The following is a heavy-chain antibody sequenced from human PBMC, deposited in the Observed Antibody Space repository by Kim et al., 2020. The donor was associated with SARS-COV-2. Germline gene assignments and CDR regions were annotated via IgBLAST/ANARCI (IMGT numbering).Heavy chain of an antibody. CDR2: EK. D-gene: IGHD2-2*01. Sequence: EKEYVDSVKGRFTIPRDNAKNSLYLQMNSLRAEDTAGYYCARRASRAFDIWGQGTMVTVSS. V-gene: IGHV3-7*01. J-gene: IGHJ3*02. CDR3: ARRASRAFDI.